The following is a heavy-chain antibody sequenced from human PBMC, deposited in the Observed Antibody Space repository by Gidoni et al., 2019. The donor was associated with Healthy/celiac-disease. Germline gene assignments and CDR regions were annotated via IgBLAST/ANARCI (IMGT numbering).Heavy chain of an antibody. J-gene: IGHJ6*03. Sequence: QVQLQESGPGLVKPSENLSLTCTVSGGSVSSGSYYWRWIRQPPGKGLEWIGYIYYSGSTNHNPSLKSRVTISVDTSKNQFSLKLSSVTAAYTAVYYCARGTRGYSYGPNYYYYYMDVWGKGTTVTVSS. V-gene: IGHV4-61*01. CDR1: GGSVSSGSYY. CDR3: ARGTRGYSYGPNYYYYYMDV. CDR2: IYYSGST. D-gene: IGHD5-18*01.